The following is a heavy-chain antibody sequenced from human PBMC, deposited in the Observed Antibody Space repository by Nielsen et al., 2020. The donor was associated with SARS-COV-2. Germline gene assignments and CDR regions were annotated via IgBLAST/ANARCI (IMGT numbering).Heavy chain of an antibody. J-gene: IGHJ3*02. Sequence: GESLKISCAASGFTFSSYEMNWVRQAPGKGLEWVSYISTGGSIIYYADSVKGRFTISRDNAKNSLYLQMNSLRAEDTAVYYCRGWLATFDIWGQGTLVTVSS. CDR1: GFTFSSYE. CDR2: ISTGGSII. D-gene: IGHD3-22*01. V-gene: IGHV3-48*03. CDR3: RGWLATFDI.